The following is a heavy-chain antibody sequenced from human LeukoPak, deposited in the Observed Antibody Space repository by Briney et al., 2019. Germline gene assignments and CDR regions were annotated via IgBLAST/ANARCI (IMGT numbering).Heavy chain of an antibody. J-gene: IGHJ4*02. CDR1: GFTLSSYS. CDR2: ISSSSSYI. D-gene: IGHD6-19*01. Sequence: PGGSLRLSCAASGFTLSSYSMNWVRQAPGKGLEWVSSISSSSSYIYYADSVKGRFTISRDNAKNSLYLQMNSLRAEDTAVYYCARDNYEQWLVHGFDYWGQGTLVTVSS. V-gene: IGHV3-21*01. CDR3: ARDNYEQWLVHGFDY.